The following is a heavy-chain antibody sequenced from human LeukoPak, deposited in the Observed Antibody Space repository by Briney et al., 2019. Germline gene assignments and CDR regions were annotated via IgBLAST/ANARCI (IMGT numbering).Heavy chain of an antibody. V-gene: IGHV1-8*03. CDR3: AIWAFAYCSGDCYSFSDHYYYMDV. CDR1: GYTFTSYD. Sequence: ASVKVSCKASGYTFTSYDINWVRQATGQGLEWMGWMNPNSGNTGYAQKFQGRVTITRNTSISTAYMELSSLRSEDTAVYYCAIWAFAYCSGDCYSFSDHYYYMDVWGKGTTVTVSS. D-gene: IGHD2-21*01. J-gene: IGHJ6*03. CDR2: MNPNSGNT.